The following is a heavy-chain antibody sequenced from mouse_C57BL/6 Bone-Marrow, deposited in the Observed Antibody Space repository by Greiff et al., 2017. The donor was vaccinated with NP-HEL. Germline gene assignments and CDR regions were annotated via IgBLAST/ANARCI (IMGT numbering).Heavy chain of an antibody. J-gene: IGHJ1*03. D-gene: IGHD1-1*01. Sequence: EVQGVESGGDLVKPGGSLKLSCAASGFTFSSYGMSWVRQTPDKRLEWVAAISSGGSYTYYPDSVKGRFTISRDNAKNTLYLQMSSLKSEDTAMYYGARRNLTTVVATDWYFDVWGTGTTVTVSS. CDR2: ISSGGSYT. CDR1: GFTFSSYG. V-gene: IGHV5-6*01. CDR3: ARRNLTTVVATDWYFDV.